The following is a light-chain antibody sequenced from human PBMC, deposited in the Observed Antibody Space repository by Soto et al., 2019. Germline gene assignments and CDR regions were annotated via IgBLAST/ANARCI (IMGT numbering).Light chain of an antibody. Sequence: QSALTQPPSASGSPGQSVTISCTGTSSDVGVYNYVSWYQQHPGKAPKLMIYEVSKRPSGVPDRFSGSKSGNTASLTVSGLQAEDEADYYCNSYAGSNNWVFGGGTKVTVL. CDR2: EVS. CDR1: SSDVGVYNY. V-gene: IGLV2-8*01. J-gene: IGLJ3*02. CDR3: NSYAGSNNWV.